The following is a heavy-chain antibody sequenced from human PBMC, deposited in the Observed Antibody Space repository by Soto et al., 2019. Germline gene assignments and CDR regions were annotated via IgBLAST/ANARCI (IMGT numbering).Heavy chain of an antibody. CDR2: INAGNGNT. J-gene: IGHJ3*02. V-gene: IGHV1-3*01. CDR1: GYTFTSYA. Sequence: ASVKVSCKASGYTFTSYAMHWVRQAPGQRLEWMGWINAGNGNTKYSQKFQGRVTITRDTSASTAYMELSSLRSEDTAVYYCARPYYDFWSVYYPSDAFDIWGQGTMVTVSS. D-gene: IGHD3-3*01. CDR3: ARPYYDFWSVYYPSDAFDI.